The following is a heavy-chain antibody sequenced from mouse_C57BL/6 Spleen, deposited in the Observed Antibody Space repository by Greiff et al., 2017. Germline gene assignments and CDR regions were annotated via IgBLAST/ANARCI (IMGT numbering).Heavy chain of an antibody. CDR3: ELYGNYWSMDY. CDR2: IHPSDSDT. J-gene: IGHJ4*01. D-gene: IGHD2-1*01. CDR1: GYTFTSFW. V-gene: IGHV1-74*01. Sequence: QVQLQQPGAELVKPGASVKVSCKASGYTFTSFWMHWVKQRPGQGLEWIGRIHPSDSDTNYTQTFKGKATFTVDTSSSTAYMQLTSLTSEDSAVEYCELYGNYWSMDYGGQGTSVTVSS.